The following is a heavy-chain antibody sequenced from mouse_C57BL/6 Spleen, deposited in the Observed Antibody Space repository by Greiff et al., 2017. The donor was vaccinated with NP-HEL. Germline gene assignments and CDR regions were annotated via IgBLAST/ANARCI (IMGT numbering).Heavy chain of an antibody. V-gene: IGHV10-1*01. J-gene: IGHJ1*03. CDR3: VREAGWLPYFDV. D-gene: IGHD2-3*01. Sequence: EVKLVESGGGLVQPKGSLKLSCAASGFSFNTYAMNWVRQAPGKGLEWVARIRSKSNNYATYYADSVKDRFTISRDDSESMLYLQMNNLKTEDTAMYYCVREAGWLPYFDVWGTGTTVTVSS. CDR1: GFSFNTYA. CDR2: IRSKSNNYAT.